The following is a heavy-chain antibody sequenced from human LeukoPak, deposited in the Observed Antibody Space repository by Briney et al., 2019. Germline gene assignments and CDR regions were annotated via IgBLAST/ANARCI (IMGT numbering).Heavy chain of an antibody. D-gene: IGHD2-8*01. Sequence: GASVTVSCKASGYSFTTYGISWVRQAPGQGLEWMGWISPYDGDANYAQNVQGRLTMATDTSTSTAYMELRSLRSDDTAVYYCVRDYCTNGVCYKEVCFDPWGQGTLVTVSS. CDR1: GYSFTTYG. V-gene: IGHV1-18*01. CDR2: ISPYDGDA. CDR3: VRDYCTNGVCYKEVCFDP. J-gene: IGHJ5*02.